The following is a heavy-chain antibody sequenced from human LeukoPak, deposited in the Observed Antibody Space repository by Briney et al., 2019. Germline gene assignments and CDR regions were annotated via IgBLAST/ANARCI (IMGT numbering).Heavy chain of an antibody. Sequence: GRSLRLSCAASGFTFSSYAMLWVRQAPGKGLEWVAVISYDGSNKYYADSVKGRFTISRDNSKNTLYLQMNSLRAGDTAVYYCARDVGSESYYFDYWGQGTLVTVSS. D-gene: IGHD1-26*01. CDR3: ARDVGSESYYFDY. J-gene: IGHJ4*02. CDR2: ISYDGSNK. V-gene: IGHV3-30-3*01. CDR1: GFTFSSYA.